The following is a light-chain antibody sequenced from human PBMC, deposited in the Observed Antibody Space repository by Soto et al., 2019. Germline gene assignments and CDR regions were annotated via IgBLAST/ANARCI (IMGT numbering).Light chain of an antibody. J-gene: IGKJ5*01. V-gene: IGKV1-5*03. CDR1: QSISSW. Sequence: IRMTQSLSSLSASVGDRLAGTFLASQSISSWLAWYQQRPGKAPKLLIYKASSLDSGVPPRFSGSGSGTEFTLTISSLQPDDFATYYCQQHNSYPITFGQGTRLEIK. CDR2: KAS. CDR3: QQHNSYPIT.